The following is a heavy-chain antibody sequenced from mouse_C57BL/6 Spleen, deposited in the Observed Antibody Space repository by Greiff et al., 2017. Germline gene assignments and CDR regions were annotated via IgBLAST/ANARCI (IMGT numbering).Heavy chain of an antibody. V-gene: IGHV1-61*01. CDR3: AREAIYYGNYVGYYAMDY. CDR2: IYPSASET. J-gene: IGHJ4*01. Sequence: QVQLQQPGAELVRPGSSVKLSCKASGYTFASYWMDWVKQRPGQGLEWIGNIYPSASETHYNQKFKDKATLTVDKSSSTAYMQLSSLTSEDSAVYYCAREAIYYGNYVGYYAMDYWGQGTSVTVSS. D-gene: IGHD2-1*01. CDR1: GYTFASYW.